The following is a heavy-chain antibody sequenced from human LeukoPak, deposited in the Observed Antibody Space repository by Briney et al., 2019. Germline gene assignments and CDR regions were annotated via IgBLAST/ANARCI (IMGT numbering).Heavy chain of an antibody. CDR1: GGSISSTNW. CDR2: IYHSGRT. V-gene: IGHV4-4*02. J-gene: IGHJ6*03. CDR3: ARGVSRGYSYGRYYMDV. D-gene: IGHD5-18*01. Sequence: PSETLSLTCAVSGGSISSTNWWSWVRQPPGKGLEWIGEIYHSGRTNYNPSLKSRVTISVDKSKNQISLKLSSVTAADTAGYYCARGVSRGYSYGRYYMDVWGKGTTVTVSS.